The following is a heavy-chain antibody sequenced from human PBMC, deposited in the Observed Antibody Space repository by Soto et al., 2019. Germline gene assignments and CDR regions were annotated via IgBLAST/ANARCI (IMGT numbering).Heavy chain of an antibody. D-gene: IGHD1-20*01. CDR1: GGSIDTSDYY. V-gene: IGHV4-31*02. CDR3: ARHPRITRGWHFDL. Sequence: LSLTCTISGGSIDTSDYYWSWIRQQPGKGLEWIGYIFHSGDTYYNPSLTSRLAFSVDTSKNQFSLRLTSVTVADTAIYFCARHPRITRGWHFDLWGRGTLVTVSS. J-gene: IGHJ2*01. CDR2: IFHSGDT.